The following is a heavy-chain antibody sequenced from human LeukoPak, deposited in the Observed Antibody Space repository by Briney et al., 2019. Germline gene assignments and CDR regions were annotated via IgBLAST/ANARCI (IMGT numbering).Heavy chain of an antibody. CDR1: GFTFRYYS. CDR3: ARDYKYAFDN. D-gene: IGHD5-24*01. V-gene: IGHV3-48*01. CDR2: IGIASGNT. Sequence: PGGSLRLSCSASGFTFRYYSMNWVRQAPGKGVEWISYIGIASGNTNYADSVKGRFTISGDKAKNSLYLQMNSLRVEDTAVYYCARDYKYAFDNWGQGPLVTVSS. J-gene: IGHJ4*02.